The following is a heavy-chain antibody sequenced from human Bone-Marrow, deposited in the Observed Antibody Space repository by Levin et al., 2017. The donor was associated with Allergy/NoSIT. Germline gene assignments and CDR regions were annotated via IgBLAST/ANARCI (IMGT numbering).Heavy chain of an antibody. V-gene: IGHV4-39*01. D-gene: IGHD3-10*01. CDR1: GDSISSSSYY. J-gene: IGHJ5*02. CDR2: IYYSGST. CDR3: ARLRITMDSLGWFDP. Sequence: SQTLSLTCTVSGDSISSSSYYWGWIRQPPGKGLEWIGSIYYSGSTYYNPSLKSRVTISVDTSKNQFSLKLSSVTAADTAVYYCARLRITMDSLGWFDPWGQGTLVTVSS.